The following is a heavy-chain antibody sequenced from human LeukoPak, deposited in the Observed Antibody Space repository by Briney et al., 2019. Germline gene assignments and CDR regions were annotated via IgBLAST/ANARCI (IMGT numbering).Heavy chain of an antibody. D-gene: IGHD3-22*01. CDR3: ARNLYYYETSGYFDY. V-gene: IGHV3-30*04. CDR1: GFTFNSYA. CDR2: ISFNGGNK. Sequence: GGSLRLSCAASGFTFNSYAIHWVRQAPGKGLEWVAVISFNGGNKYYADSVKGRFTISRDNSKNTVYLQMNSLRAEDTALYYCARNLYYYETSGYFDYWGQGTLVTVSS. J-gene: IGHJ4*02.